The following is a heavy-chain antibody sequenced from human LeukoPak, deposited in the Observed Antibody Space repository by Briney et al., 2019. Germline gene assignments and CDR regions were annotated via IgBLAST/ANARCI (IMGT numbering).Heavy chain of an antibody. CDR2: ISYDGSNK. J-gene: IGHJ5*02. Sequence: GGSLRLSCAASGFTFSSYAMHWVRQAPGKGLEWVAVISYDGSNKYYADSVKGRFTISRDNSKNTLYLRMNSLRAEDTAVYYCARGHLGSFDPWGQGTLVTVSS. CDR1: GFTFSSYA. V-gene: IGHV3-30-3*01. D-gene: IGHD3-10*01. CDR3: ARGHLGSFDP.